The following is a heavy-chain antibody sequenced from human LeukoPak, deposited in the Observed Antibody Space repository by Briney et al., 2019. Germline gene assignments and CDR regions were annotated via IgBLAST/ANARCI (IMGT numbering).Heavy chain of an antibody. D-gene: IGHD2-15*01. Sequence: PSETLSLTCTVSGASISSYYWSWIRQPPGKGLEWIGYIYYSGSTNYNPSLKSRVTISVDTSKNQFSLKLSSVTAADTAVYYCARTVYCSGGSCYSNYFDYWGQGTLVTVSS. V-gene: IGHV4-59*08. CDR2: IYYSGST. J-gene: IGHJ4*02. CDR1: GASISSYY. CDR3: ARTVYCSGGSCYSNYFDY.